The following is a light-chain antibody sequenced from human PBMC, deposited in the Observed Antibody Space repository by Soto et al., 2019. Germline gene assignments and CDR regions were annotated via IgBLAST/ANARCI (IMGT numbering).Light chain of an antibody. Sequence: DIVLTQSPGTLSLSPGERATLSCRASQSVSSNFLAWYQQKPGQAPRLLIYGASKRATGIPDRFSGSGSETDFALTISGLEPEDFAVYYCQYYGASPFTFGPGTKVDIK. CDR2: GAS. V-gene: IGKV3-20*01. CDR3: QYYGASPFT. CDR1: QSVSSNF. J-gene: IGKJ3*01.